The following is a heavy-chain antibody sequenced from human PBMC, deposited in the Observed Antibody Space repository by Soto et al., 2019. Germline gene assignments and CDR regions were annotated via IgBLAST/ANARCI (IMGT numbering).Heavy chain of an antibody. Sequence: SVKVSCKDSGGAFSSYTITWPRQAPGQGLEWMGRIIPIIGIINYAQKIQGSVTIIADKFTGTAYMELTRLRSDDTAVYFCAGDPDSYYTASHAYSYLWGQATLVTVSS. CDR3: AGDPDSYYTASHAYSYL. J-gene: IGHJ4*02. CDR1: GGAFSSYT. CDR2: IIPIIGII. D-gene: IGHD3-16*01. V-gene: IGHV1-69*04.